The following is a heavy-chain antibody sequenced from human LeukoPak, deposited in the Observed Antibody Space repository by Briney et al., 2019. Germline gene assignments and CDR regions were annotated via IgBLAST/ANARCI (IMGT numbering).Heavy chain of an antibody. J-gene: IGHJ5*02. D-gene: IGHD3-22*01. V-gene: IGHV1-69*04. CDR3: ARASGYYDSSGYYYPYWFDP. CDR2: IIPILGIA. Sequence: SVTVSCKASGGTFSSYAISWVRQAPGQGLEWMGRIIPILGIANYAQKFRGRVTITADKSTSTAYMELSSLRSEDTAVYYCARASGYYDSSGYYYPYWFDPWGQGTLVTVSS. CDR1: GGTFSSYA.